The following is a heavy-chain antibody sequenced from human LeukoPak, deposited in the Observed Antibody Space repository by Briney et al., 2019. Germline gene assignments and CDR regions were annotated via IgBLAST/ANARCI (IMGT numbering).Heavy chain of an antibody. CDR1: GFTVSNNY. CDR2: IYKGGSA. J-gene: IGHJ4*02. D-gene: IGHD5-18*01. V-gene: IGHV3-53*01. CDR3: ARGLRGYKYGSDY. Sequence: PGGSLRLSCAASGFTVSNNYMSWVRQAPGKGLEWVSLIYKGGSAYYADAVKGRFTISRDNSMNTIYLQMNSLRDEDTAMYYCARGLRGYKYGSDYWGQGTLVTASS.